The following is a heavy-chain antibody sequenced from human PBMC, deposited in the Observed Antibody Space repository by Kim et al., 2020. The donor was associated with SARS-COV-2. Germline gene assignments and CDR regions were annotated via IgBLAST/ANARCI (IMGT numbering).Heavy chain of an antibody. V-gene: IGHV4-39*01. CDR3: ARLYGDYGPVYFDY. CDR2: IYYSGST. CDR1: GGSISSSSYY. J-gene: IGHJ4*02. Sequence: SETLSLTCTVSGGSISSSSYYWGWIRQPPGKGLEWIGSIYYSGSTYYNPSLKSRVTISVDTSKNQFSLKLSSVTAADTAVYYCARLYGDYGPVYFDYWGQGTLVTVSS. D-gene: IGHD4-17*01.